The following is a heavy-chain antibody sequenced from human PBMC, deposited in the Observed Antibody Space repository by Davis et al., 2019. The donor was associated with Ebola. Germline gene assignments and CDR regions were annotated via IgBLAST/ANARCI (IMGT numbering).Heavy chain of an antibody. CDR1: GGSFSGYY. J-gene: IGHJ4*02. Sequence: PSETLSLTCAVYGGSFSGYYWSWIRQPPGKGLEWIGEINHSGSTNYNPSLKSRVTISVDTSKNQFSLKLSSVTAADTAVYYCARGAVRRYMVRGVILFFDYWGQGTLVTVSS. CDR3: ARGAVRRYMVRGVILFFDY. D-gene: IGHD3-10*01. V-gene: IGHV4-34*01. CDR2: INHSGST.